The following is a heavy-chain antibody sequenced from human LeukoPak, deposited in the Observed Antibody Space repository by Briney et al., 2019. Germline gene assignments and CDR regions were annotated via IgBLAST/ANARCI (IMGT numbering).Heavy chain of an antibody. D-gene: IGHD2-2*02. CDR3: ARAPYTTGRSFYFDS. V-gene: IGHV3-33*01. CDR2: IWYDGSKN. J-gene: IGHJ4*02. Sequence: PGRSLRLSCAASGFTFRNYGMHWVPQAPGKGLEWVANIWYDGSKNYYLDSVKGRFTISRDNFNNTLYLQMNSLRAEDTALYYCARAPYTTGRSFYFDSWGQGTLVTVSS. CDR1: GFTFRNYG.